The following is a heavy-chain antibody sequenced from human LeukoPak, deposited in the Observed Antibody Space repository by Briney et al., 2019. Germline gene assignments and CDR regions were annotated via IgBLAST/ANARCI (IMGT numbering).Heavy chain of an antibody. CDR1: GGSISSSSYY. CDR2: ISYRGSA. D-gene: IGHD6-6*01. V-gene: IGHV4-39*07. J-gene: IGHJ2*01. Sequence: SETLSLTCTVSGGSISSSSYYWGWIRQPPGKGLEWIGSISYRGSAFYNPSLKSRVTISVDTSKSRFSLKLTSVTAADTAVYYCARDSITGGAARGKTLGFDLWGRGTLVTVSS. CDR3: ARDSITGGAARGKTLGFDL.